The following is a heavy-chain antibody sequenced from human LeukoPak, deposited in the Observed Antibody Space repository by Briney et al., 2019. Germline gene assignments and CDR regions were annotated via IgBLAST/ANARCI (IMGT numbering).Heavy chain of an antibody. CDR2: IWYDGSNK. Sequence: HPGRSLRLSCAASGFTFSSYGMPWVRQAPGKGLEWVAVIWYDGSNKYYADSVKGRFTISRDNSKNTLYLQMNSLRAEDTAVYYCARVKGRYYYGMDVWGQGTTVTVSS. CDR3: ARVKGRYYYGMDV. V-gene: IGHV3-33*01. J-gene: IGHJ6*02. CDR1: GFTFSSYG.